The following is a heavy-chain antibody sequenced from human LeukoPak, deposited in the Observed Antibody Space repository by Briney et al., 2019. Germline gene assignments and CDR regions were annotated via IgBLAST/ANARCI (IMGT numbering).Heavy chain of an antibody. V-gene: IGHV1-2*02. Sequence: ASVKVSCKASGYTFTCYYMHWVRQAPGQGLEWMGWINPNSGGTNYAQKFQGRVTMTRDTSISTAYMELSRLRSDDTAVYYCARELAAAGPEGPTYYYYMDVWGKGTTVTVSS. CDR3: ARELAAAGPEGPTYYYYMDV. J-gene: IGHJ6*03. CDR1: GYTFTCYY. D-gene: IGHD6-13*01. CDR2: INPNSGGT.